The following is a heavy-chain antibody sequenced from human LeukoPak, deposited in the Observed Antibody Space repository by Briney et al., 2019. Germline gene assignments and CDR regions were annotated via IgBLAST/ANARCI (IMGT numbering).Heavy chain of an antibody. V-gene: IGHV4-59*02. CDR2: IDDSGNT. CDR1: GGSVSSYF. CDR3: ARSDYYGSGSHTLFDAFDI. D-gene: IGHD3-10*01. J-gene: IGHJ3*02. Sequence: PSETLSLTCTVSGGSVSSYFWSWIRRPPGKGLEWIGYIDDSGNTNYNPSLKSQVSTSIAKSKNQFSLKLSSVTAADTAMYYCARSDYYGSGSHTLFDAFDIWGQGTRVTVSS.